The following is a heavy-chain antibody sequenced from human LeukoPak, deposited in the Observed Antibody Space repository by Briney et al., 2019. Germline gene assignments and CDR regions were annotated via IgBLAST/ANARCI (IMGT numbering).Heavy chain of an antibody. CDR1: GGTFSSYA. Sequence: GSSVKVSCKASGGTFSSYAINWVRQATGQGLEWMGWMNPNSGNTGYAQKFQGRVTMTRNTSISTAYMELSSLRSEDTAVYYCARLAGSSSGDYWGQGTLVTVSS. CDR3: ARLAGSSSGDY. CDR2: MNPNSGNT. J-gene: IGHJ4*02. V-gene: IGHV1-8*02. D-gene: IGHD6-13*01.